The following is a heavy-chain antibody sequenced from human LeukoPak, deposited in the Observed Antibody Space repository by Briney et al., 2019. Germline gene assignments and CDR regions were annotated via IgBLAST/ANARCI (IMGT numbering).Heavy chain of an antibody. Sequence: SETLSLTCTVSGGSISSHYWSWIRQPAGKGLEWIGRIYTSGSTNYNPSLKSRVTMSVDTSKNQFSLKLSSVTAADTAVYYCARELYSGSYYVHYYYYGMDVWGQGTTVTVSS. D-gene: IGHD1-26*01. CDR1: GGSISSHY. CDR3: ARELYSGSYYVHYYYYGMDV. CDR2: IYTSGST. V-gene: IGHV4-4*07. J-gene: IGHJ6*02.